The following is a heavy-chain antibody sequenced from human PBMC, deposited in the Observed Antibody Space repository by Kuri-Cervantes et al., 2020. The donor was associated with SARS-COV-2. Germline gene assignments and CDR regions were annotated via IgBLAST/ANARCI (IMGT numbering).Heavy chain of an antibody. Sequence: GESLKISCAASGLTFSSYGMHWVRQAPGKGLEWVAVIWYDGSNKYYADSVKGRFTISRDISKNTLYLQMNSLRAEDTAVYYCARGIAARRGYYYYGMDVWGQGTTVTVSS. CDR3: ARGIAARRGYYYYGMDV. CDR1: GLTFSSYG. CDR2: IWYDGSNK. D-gene: IGHD6-6*01. J-gene: IGHJ6*02. V-gene: IGHV3-33*01.